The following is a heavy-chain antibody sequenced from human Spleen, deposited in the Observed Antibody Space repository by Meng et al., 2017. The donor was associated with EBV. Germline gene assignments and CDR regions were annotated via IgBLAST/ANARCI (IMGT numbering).Heavy chain of an antibody. CDR1: GGSISSSNW. Sequence: QVQLPESGPGLWKPSGTLSLPCAVSGGSISSSNWWNWVRQAPGKGLEWIGEIYHSGSTSYNPSLESRVTISIDKSKNQVSLKLTSVTAADTAVYYCAQRERWGLDPWGQGTLVTVSS. CDR3: AQRERWGLDP. V-gene: IGHV4-4*02. D-gene: IGHD3-16*01. J-gene: IGHJ5*02. CDR2: IYHSGST.